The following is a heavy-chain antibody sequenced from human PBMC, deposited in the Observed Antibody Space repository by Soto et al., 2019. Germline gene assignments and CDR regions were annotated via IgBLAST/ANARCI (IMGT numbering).Heavy chain of an antibody. CDR1: GGTISGYY. J-gene: IGHJ4*02. CDR3: ARDKITGLFDY. CDR2: INHSGGT. Sequence: SETLSLTCTVSGGTISGYYWTWIRQPPGTGLEWIGEINHSGGTNYNPSLKSRVTISVDTSKNQFSLKLTSVTAADTAVYYCARDKITGLFDYWGQGTLVTVSS. V-gene: IGHV4-34*01. D-gene: IGHD2-8*02.